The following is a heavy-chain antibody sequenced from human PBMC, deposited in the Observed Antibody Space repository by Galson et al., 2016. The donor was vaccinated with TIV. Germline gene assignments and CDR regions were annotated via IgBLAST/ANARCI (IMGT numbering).Heavy chain of an antibody. CDR1: KYTFIGYY. J-gene: IGHJ4*02. CDR3: ARALVASIVDLDY. V-gene: IGHV1-2*06. Sequence: SCKASKYTFIGYYMHWVRQAPGRGLEWMGRINPSSGGTDYAQKFQGRVTMTRDTSINTAYLELTSLTSDDTAVYYCARALVASIVDLDYWGPGTLVTVSS. D-gene: IGHD2-8*02. CDR2: INPSSGGT.